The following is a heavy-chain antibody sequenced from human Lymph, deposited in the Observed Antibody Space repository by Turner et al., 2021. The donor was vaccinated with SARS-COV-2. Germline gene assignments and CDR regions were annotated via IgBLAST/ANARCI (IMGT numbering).Heavy chain of an antibody. CDR3: ARETVNNWVDP. CDR1: GGSMNSNY. V-gene: IGHV4-59*01. D-gene: IGHD2-21*02. J-gene: IGHJ5*02. CDR2: IYYRGST. Sequence: QVQLHASGPRLVKPLETLYLACTVSGGSMNSNYWSWIRQPPGKRLEWIGYIYYRGSTNYNPSRESRVARSEDKSRNQFSLNLTSVTAADTAIYDCARETVNNWVDPWGQGTLVTVSS.